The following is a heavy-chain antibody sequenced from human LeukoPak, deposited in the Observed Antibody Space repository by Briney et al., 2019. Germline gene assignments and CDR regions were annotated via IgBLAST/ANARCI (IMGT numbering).Heavy chain of an antibody. CDR1: GGSFSGYY. Sequence: SETLSLTCAVYGGSFSGYYWSGIRQPPGKGVEWIGEINHSGSTNYNPSLKSRVTISVDTSKNQFSLKLSSVTAADTAVYYCARSRDTAMPTVYWGQGTLVTVSS. J-gene: IGHJ4*02. V-gene: IGHV4-34*01. D-gene: IGHD5-18*01. CDR2: INHSGST. CDR3: ARSRDTAMPTVY.